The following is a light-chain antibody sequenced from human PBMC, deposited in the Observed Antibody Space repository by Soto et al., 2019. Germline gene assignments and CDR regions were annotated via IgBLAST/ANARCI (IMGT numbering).Light chain of an antibody. CDR1: SSDIGGYNY. CDR3: TSYTSGSTRV. CDR2: DVS. V-gene: IGLV2-14*01. J-gene: IGLJ1*01. Sequence: QSALTQPASVSGSPGQSITISCTGTSSDIGGYNYVSWNQQHPGKAPKLMIYDVSSRPSGVSDRFSGSKSGSTASLTISGLQAEDEADYYCTSYTSGSTRVFGTGTKLTVL.